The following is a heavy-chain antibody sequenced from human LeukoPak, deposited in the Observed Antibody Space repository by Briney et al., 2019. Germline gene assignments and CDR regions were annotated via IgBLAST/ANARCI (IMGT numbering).Heavy chain of an antibody. CDR3: ARSLSSSWHYFDY. D-gene: IGHD6-13*01. V-gene: IGHV3-21*01. Sequence: GGSLRLSCAASGFTFNSYAMNWVRQAPGKGLEWVSSISVSSSDIYYADSMKGRFTISRDNAKNSLYLQMDGLRAEDTAVYYCARSLSSSWHYFDYWGQGTLVTVSS. CDR2: ISVSSSDI. CDR1: GFTFNSYA. J-gene: IGHJ4*02.